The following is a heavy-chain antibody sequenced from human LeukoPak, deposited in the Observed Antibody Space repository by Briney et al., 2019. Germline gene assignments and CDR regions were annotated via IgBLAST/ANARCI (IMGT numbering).Heavy chain of an antibody. D-gene: IGHD3-9*01. V-gene: IGHV3-21*01. Sequence: GGSLRLSCAASGFTFSSYSMNWVRQAPGKGLEWVSSISSSSSYIYYADSVKGRFTISRDNAKNLLYLQMNSLRAEDTAVYYCARAARYFDWLAGGMDVWGQGTTVTVSS. J-gene: IGHJ6*02. CDR2: ISSSSSYI. CDR3: ARAARYFDWLAGGMDV. CDR1: GFTFSSYS.